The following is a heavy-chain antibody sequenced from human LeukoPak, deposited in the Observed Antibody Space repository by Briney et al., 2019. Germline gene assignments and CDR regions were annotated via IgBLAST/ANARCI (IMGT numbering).Heavy chain of an antibody. Sequence: ASVKVSCKASGGTFSSYAISWVRQAPGQGLEWMGRIIPILGIANYAQKFQGRVTITADRSTSTAYMELSSLRSEDTAVYYCARRKTGDDYWGQGTLVTVSS. CDR3: ARRKTGDDY. V-gene: IGHV1-69*04. CDR1: GGTFSSYA. CDR2: IIPILGIA. D-gene: IGHD7-27*01. J-gene: IGHJ4*02.